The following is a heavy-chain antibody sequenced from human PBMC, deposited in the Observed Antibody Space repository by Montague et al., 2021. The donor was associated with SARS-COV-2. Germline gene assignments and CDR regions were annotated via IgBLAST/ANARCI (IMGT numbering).Heavy chain of an antibody. D-gene: IGHD6-13*01. CDR1: GFTFSSYD. CDR2: IGTAGDT. J-gene: IGHJ6*02. Sequence: SLRLSCAASGFTFSSYDMHWVRQATGKGLEWVSAIGTAGDTYYPGSVKGRFTISRENAKNSLYLQMNSLRAGDTAVYYCARATHDSSSWTYYYYYVMDVWGQGNPGHRLL. V-gene: IGHV3-13*04. CDR3: ARATHDSSSWTYYYYYVMDV.